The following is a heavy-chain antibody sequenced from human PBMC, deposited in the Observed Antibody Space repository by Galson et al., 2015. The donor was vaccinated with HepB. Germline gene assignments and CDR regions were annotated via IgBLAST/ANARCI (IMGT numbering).Heavy chain of an antibody. Sequence: SVKVSCKASGFTFTSSAVQWVRQARGQRLEWIGWIVVGSGNTNYAQKFQERVTITRDMSTSTAYMELSSLRSEDTAVYYCAADPAHGSWYRWFDPWGQGTLVTVSS. D-gene: IGHD6-13*01. CDR2: IVVGSGNT. V-gene: IGHV1-58*01. CDR3: AADPAHGSWYRWFDP. J-gene: IGHJ5*02. CDR1: GFTFTSSA.